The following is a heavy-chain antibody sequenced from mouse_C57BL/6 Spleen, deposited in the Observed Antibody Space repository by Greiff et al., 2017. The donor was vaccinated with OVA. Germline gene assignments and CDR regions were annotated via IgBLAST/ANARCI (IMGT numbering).Heavy chain of an antibody. J-gene: IGHJ3*01. V-gene: IGHV1-61*01. CDR1: GYTFTSYW. CDR3: ARGGSSLGFAY. D-gene: IGHD1-1*01. CDR2: IYPSDSET. Sequence: VQLQQPGAELVRPGSSVKLSCKASGYTFTSYWMDWVQQTPGQGLEWIGNIYPSDSETHYNQKFKDKATLTVDKSSSTAYMQLSSLTSEDSAVYYCARGGSSLGFAYWGQGTLVTVSA.